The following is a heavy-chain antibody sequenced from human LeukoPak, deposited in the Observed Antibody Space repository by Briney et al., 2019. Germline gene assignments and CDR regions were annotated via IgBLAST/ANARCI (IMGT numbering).Heavy chain of an antibody. J-gene: IGHJ6*02. Sequence: GSLRLSCAASGFTFSSYAMSWVRQAPGKGLEWIGYIYYSGSTNYNPSLKSRVTISVDTSKNQFSLKLSSVTAADTAVYYCARDRVVTDLYYYYGMDVWGQGTTVTVSS. D-gene: IGHD2-21*02. CDR2: IYYSGST. CDR1: GFTFSSYA. V-gene: IGHV4-59*01. CDR3: ARDRVVTDLYYYYGMDV.